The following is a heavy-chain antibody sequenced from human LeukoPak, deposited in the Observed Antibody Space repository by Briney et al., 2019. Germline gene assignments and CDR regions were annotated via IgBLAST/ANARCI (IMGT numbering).Heavy chain of an antibody. CDR2: INHSGST. CDR3: ASLSPFTVEKVRFAWFDP. J-gene: IGHJ5*02. Sequence: SETLSLTCAVYGGSFSGYYWSWIRQPPGKGLEWIGEINHSGSTNYNPSLKSRVTISVDTSKNQFSLKLSSVTAADTAVYYCASLSPFTVEKVRFAWFDPWAQGTLVTVSS. V-gene: IGHV4-34*01. CDR1: GGSFSGYY. D-gene: IGHD4-23*01.